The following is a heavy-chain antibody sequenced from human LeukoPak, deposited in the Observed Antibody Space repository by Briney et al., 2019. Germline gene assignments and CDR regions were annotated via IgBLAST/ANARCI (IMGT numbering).Heavy chain of an antibody. CDR3: ARGYCSSTSCYPANDAFDI. CDR2: IYYSGST. V-gene: IGHV4-30-4*08. CDR1: GGSISSGDYY. J-gene: IGHJ3*02. Sequence: SQTLSLTCTVSGGSISSGDYYWSWIRQPPGKGLEWIGYIYYSGSTYYNPSLKSRVTVSVDTSKNQFSLKLSSVTAADTAVYYCARGYCSSTSCYPANDAFDIWGQGTMVTVSS. D-gene: IGHD2-2*01.